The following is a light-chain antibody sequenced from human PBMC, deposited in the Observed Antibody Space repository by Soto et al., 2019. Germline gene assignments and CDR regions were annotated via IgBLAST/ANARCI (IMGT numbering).Light chain of an antibody. Sequence: DIQMTQSPSTLSASVGDRVTITCRASQSISNWLAWYQQKPGEAPKLLIYKASSLERGVPSRFSGSGSGTEFTLTISSLQPDDFATYYCQQYNSYWTFGQGTKVDIK. CDR2: KAS. CDR1: QSISNW. CDR3: QQYNSYWT. V-gene: IGKV1-5*03. J-gene: IGKJ1*01.